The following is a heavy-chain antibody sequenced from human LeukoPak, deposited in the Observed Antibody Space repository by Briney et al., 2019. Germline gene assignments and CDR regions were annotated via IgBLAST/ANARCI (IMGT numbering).Heavy chain of an antibody. Sequence: ASVKVSCKASGYTFTSYGISWVRQAPGQGLEWMGWISAYNGNTNYAQKLQGRVTMTTDTSTSTAYMELRSLRSDDTAVYYCAREEGYCSSTSYSYGMDVWGQGTTVTVSS. CDR3: AREEGYCSSTSYSYGMDV. CDR1: GYTFTSYG. V-gene: IGHV1-18*01. D-gene: IGHD2-2*01. CDR2: ISAYNGNT. J-gene: IGHJ6*02.